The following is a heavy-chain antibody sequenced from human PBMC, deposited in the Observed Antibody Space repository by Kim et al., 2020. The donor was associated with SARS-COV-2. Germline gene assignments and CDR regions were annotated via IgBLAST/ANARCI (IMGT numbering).Heavy chain of an antibody. CDR1: GFTFSSYG. D-gene: IGHD5-12*01. V-gene: IGHV3-30*18. J-gene: IGHJ4*02. CDR2: ISYDGSNK. Sequence: GGSLRLSCAASGFTFSSYGMHWVRQAPGKGLEWVAVISYDGSNKYYADSVKGRFTISRDNSKNTLYLQMNSLRAEDTAVYYCAKDRLLMGYSGQYYWGQGTLVTVSS. CDR3: AKDRLLMGYSGQYY.